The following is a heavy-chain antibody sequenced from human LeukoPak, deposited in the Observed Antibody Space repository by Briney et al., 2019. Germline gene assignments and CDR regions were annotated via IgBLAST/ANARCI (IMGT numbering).Heavy chain of an antibody. D-gene: IGHD6-13*01. V-gene: IGHV4-61*01. Sequence: SETLSLTCTVSGGSISSSSYYWSWIRQPPGKGLEWIGYIYYSGSTNYNPSLKSRLTISVDMSKNQFSLNLSSVTAADTAVYYCARYSSTADYFDHWGQGILVTVFS. J-gene: IGHJ4*02. CDR2: IYYSGST. CDR3: ARYSSTADYFDH. CDR1: GGSISSSSYY.